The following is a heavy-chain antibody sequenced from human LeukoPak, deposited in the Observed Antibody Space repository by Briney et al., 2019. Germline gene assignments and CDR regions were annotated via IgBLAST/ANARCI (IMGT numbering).Heavy chain of an antibody. CDR2: IYYSGST. V-gene: IGHV4-39*01. CDR3: ARYCSGGSCYLDY. CDR1: GGSISSSSYY. Sequence: SETLSLTCTVSGGSISSSSYYWGWIRQPPGKGLEWIGSIYYSGSTYYNPSLKSRATISVDTSKNQFSLKLSSVTAADTAVYYCARYCSGGSCYLDYWGQGTLVTVSS. D-gene: IGHD2-15*01. J-gene: IGHJ4*02.